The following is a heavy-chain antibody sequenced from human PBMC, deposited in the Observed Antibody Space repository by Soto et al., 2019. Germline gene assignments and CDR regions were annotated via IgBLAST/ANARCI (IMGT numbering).Heavy chain of an antibody. CDR2: ITPSSGGT. Sequence: QVQLVQSGAEVRKPGASVKVSCRASGYTFRNYYIHWVRQTPGQGLEWMGRITPSSGGTKYAQRFQGRVTMTRDTSTTTAYMELNRLRSDDSAIYYCARDERTMVRGVYGMDVWGQGTTVTVSS. V-gene: IGHV1-2*02. D-gene: IGHD3-10*01. CDR1: GYTFRNYY. CDR3: ARDERTMVRGVYGMDV. J-gene: IGHJ6*02.